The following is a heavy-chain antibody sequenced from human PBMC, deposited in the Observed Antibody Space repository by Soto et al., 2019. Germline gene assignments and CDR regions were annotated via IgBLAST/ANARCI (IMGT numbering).Heavy chain of an antibody. D-gene: IGHD2-8*01. CDR2: ISTYNGNT. CDR3: ARDRLGVSVTGGGFDS. J-gene: IGHJ4*02. CDR1: GYTFSNFG. Sequence: QVQLVQSGGEVKKPGASVKVSCKASGYTFSNFGLSWVRQAPGQGLELMGWISTYNGNTNYAQKLQGRLSMTTDTSTSTAYMELRSLRSDDTAVYCCARDRLGVSVTGGGFDSWGQGTLVTVSS. V-gene: IGHV1-18*01.